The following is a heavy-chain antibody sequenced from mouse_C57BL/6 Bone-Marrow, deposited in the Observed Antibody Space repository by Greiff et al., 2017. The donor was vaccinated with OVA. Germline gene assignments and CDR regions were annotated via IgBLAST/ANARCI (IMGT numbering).Heavy chain of an antibody. Sequence: QVQLQQPGAELVMPGASVKLSCKASGYTFTSYWMHWVKQRPGQGLEWIGEIDPSDSYTNYNQKFKGKSTLTVDKSSSTAYMQLSSLTSEDSAVYYCARCDYIYYAMDYWGQGTSVTVSS. CDR2: IDPSDSYT. CDR1: GYTFTSYW. CDR3: ARCDYIYYAMDY. V-gene: IGHV1-69*01. D-gene: IGHD2-4*01. J-gene: IGHJ4*01.